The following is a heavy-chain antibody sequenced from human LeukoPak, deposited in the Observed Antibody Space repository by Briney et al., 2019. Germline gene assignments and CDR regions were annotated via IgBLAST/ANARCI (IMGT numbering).Heavy chain of an antibody. CDR1: GGSISSSSYY. D-gene: IGHD6-6*01. V-gene: IGHV4-39*01. CDR3: ASGRIYSSSSFYRFDY. Sequence: SETLSLTCTVSGGSISSSSYYWGWIRQPPGMGLEWIGSIYYSGSTYYNPSLKSRVTISVDTSKNQFSLKLSSVTAADTAAYYCASGRIYSSSSFYRFDYWGQGTLVTVSS. CDR2: IYYSGST. J-gene: IGHJ4*02.